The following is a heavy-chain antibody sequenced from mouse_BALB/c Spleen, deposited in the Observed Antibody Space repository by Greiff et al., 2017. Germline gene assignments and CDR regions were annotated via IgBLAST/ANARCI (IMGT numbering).Heavy chain of an antibody. D-gene: IGHD1-1*01. CDR1: GFNIKDYY. CDR3: ARGSSYD. J-gene: IGHJ2*01. CDR2: IDPENGNT. V-gene: IGHV14-1*02. Sequence: EVKLVESGAELVRPGALVKLSCKASGFNIKDYYMHWVKQRPEQGLEWIGWIDPENGNTIYDPKFQGKASITADTSSNTAYLQLSSLTSEDTAVYYCARGSSYDWGQGTTLTVSS.